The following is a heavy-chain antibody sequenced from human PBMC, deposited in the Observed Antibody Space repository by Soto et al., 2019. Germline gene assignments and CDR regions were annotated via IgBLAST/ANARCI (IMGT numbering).Heavy chain of an antibody. CDR2: IYYSGST. D-gene: IGHD3-22*01. CDR1: GGSISGYY. J-gene: IGHJ4*02. CDR3: ASSSYYYDSSGLFDY. V-gene: IGHV4-59*08. Sequence: SETMSLTWAVYGGSISGYYCSCIRQPPGKGLEWIGYIYYSGSTNYNPSLKSRVTISVDTSKNQFSLKLSSVTAADTAVYYCASSSYYYDSSGLFDYWGQGTLVTVSS.